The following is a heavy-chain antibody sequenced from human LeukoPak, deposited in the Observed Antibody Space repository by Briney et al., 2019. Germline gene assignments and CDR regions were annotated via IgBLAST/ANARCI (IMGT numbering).Heavy chain of an antibody. CDR2: IYYSGST. Sequence: PSETLSLTCTVSGGSISSYYWSWIRQPPGKGLEWIGYIYYSGSTNYNPSLKSRVTISVDTSKNQFSLKLSSVTAADTAVYYCARHESGREPWFDPWGQGTLVTVSS. CDR1: GGSISSYY. J-gene: IGHJ5*02. V-gene: IGHV4-59*08. CDR3: ARHESGREPWFDP. D-gene: IGHD1-14*01.